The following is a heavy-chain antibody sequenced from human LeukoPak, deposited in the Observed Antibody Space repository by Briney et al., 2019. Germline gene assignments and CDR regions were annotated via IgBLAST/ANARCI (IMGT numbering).Heavy chain of an antibody. CDR3: VRRGDASSGWGDHDF. D-gene: IGHD6-19*01. V-gene: IGHV3-33*01. Sequence: GGSLRLSCAASGFTFSSYGMHWVRQAPGKGLEWVAVVWSDGSENYYADSVKGRFTISRDNSKNMVHLQMNSLTGEDTALYYCVRRGDASSGWGDHDFWGQGALVTVSS. CDR1: GFTFSSYG. CDR2: VWSDGSEN. J-gene: IGHJ4*02.